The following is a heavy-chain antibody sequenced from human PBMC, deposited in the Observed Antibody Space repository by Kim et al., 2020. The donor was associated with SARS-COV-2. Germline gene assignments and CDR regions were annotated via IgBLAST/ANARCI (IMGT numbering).Heavy chain of an antibody. J-gene: IGHJ4*02. CDR1: GFTFSSYA. Sequence: GGSLRLSCAASGFTFSSYAMHWVRQAPGKGLEWVAVISYDGSNKYYADSVKGRFTISRDNSKNTLYLQMNSLRAEDTAVYYCARAGYAGYWGQGTLVTVSS. CDR2: ISYDGSNK. CDR3: ARAGYAGY. D-gene: IGHD5-12*01. V-gene: IGHV3-30-3*01.